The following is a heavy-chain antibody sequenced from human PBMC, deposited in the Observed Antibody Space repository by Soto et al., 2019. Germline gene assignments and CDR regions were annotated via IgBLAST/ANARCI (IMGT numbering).Heavy chain of an antibody. CDR1: GGSIRSYY. D-gene: IGHD1-7*01. V-gene: IGHV4-4*09. CDR2: IFSSGGT. CDR3: ARGPVNYFFDYFDY. J-gene: IGHJ4*02. Sequence: SETLSLTCTVSGGSIRSYYWSWIRQPPGKGPEWIGYIFSSGGTNYNPSLKSRVTISFDTSKNQFSLNLSSVTAADTAVYYCARGPVNYFFDYFDYWGQGTLVTVSS.